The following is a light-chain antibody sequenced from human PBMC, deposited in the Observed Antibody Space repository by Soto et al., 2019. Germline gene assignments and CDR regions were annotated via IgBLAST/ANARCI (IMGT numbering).Light chain of an antibody. V-gene: IGLV2-14*03. J-gene: IGLJ2*01. CDR1: SSDVGVYNF. Sequence: QSALTQPASVSGSPGQSITISCTGTSSDVGVYNFVSWYQQHPGKAPKFIIYDVRNRPSGVSNRFSGSRSGNTASLTISGLQAEDEADYYCSSYTSSSTVIFGGGTKLTVL. CDR3: SSYTSSSTVI. CDR2: DVR.